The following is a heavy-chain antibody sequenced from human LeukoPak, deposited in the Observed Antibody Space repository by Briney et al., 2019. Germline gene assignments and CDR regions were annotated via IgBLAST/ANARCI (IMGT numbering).Heavy chain of an antibody. Sequence: PGGSLRLSCAASGFTVSSNYMSWVRQAPGKGLEWVSVIYGGGSTYYADSVKGRFTISRDNSKNTLYLQMNSLRAEDTAVYYCARGRDAVAAPDYFDYWGQGTLVTVSS. D-gene: IGHD6-19*01. V-gene: IGHV3-66*01. CDR1: GFTVSSNY. CDR2: IYGGGST. J-gene: IGHJ4*02. CDR3: ARGRDAVAAPDYFDY.